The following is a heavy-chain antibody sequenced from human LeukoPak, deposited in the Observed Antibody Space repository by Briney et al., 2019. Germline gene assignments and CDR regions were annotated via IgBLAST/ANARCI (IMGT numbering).Heavy chain of an antibody. CDR1: GFTVSSNY. CDR3: ARDPRYCSGGSCYSDGMDV. J-gene: IGHJ6*02. D-gene: IGHD2-15*01. V-gene: IGHV3-53*04. Sequence: PGGSLRLSCAASGFTVSSNYMSWVRQAPGKGLEWVSVVYSGGSTYYADSVKGRFTISRHNSKNTLYLQMNSLRAEDTAVYYCARDPRYCSGGSCYSDGMDVWGQGTTVTVSS. CDR2: VYSGGST.